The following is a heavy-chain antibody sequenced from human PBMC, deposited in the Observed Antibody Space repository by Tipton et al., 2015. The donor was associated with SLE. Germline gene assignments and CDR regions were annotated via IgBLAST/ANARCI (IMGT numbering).Heavy chain of an antibody. J-gene: IGHJ5*02. Sequence: RSLRLSCAASGFTFSSYAMHWVRQAPGKGLEWVALLRYDGSFETNGDVVKGRFTISRDDSMKTVFLQMNNLRVEDTAVYYCARDPHELWNGRNWFDPWGQGTVVIVSS. V-gene: IGHV3-30*04. CDR1: GFTFSSYA. CDR3: ARDPHELWNGRNWFDP. D-gene: IGHD2-21*01. CDR2: LRYDGSFE.